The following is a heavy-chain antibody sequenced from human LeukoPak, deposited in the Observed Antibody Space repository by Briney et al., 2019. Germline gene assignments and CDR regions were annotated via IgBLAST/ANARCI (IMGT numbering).Heavy chain of an antibody. Sequence: GGSLRLSCAASGFTFSDYYMSWIRQAPGKGLEWVSYISSSSSYTNYADSVKGRFTISRDNAKNSLYLQMNSLRAEDTAVYCCARGRDYGDYVGSLDYWGQGTLVTVSS. D-gene: IGHD4-17*01. CDR1: GFTFSDYY. CDR2: ISSSSSYT. V-gene: IGHV3-11*06. J-gene: IGHJ4*02. CDR3: ARGRDYGDYVGSLDY.